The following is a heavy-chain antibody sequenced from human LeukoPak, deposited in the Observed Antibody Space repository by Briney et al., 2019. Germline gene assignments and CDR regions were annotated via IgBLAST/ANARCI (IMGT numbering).Heavy chain of an antibody. J-gene: IGHJ4*02. V-gene: IGHV4-4*02. CDR2: VNLQGST. Sequence: SETLSLTCGVSGGSITSTNYWTWVRQPPGKGLEWIGEVNLQGSTNYNPSLMGRVAISVDMSENHISLQLTSVTAADTAVYYCARGGKGLPLGLRFEYRGQGSLVTVSS. CDR1: GGSITSTNY. D-gene: IGHD2-21*01. CDR3: ARGGKGLPLGLRFEY.